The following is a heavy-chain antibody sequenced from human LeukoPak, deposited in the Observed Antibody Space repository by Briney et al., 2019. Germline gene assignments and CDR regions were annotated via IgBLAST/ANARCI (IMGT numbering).Heavy chain of an antibody. CDR1: GFTFNNYA. Sequence: PGGSLRLSCAASGFTFNNYAMNWVRQAPGKGLEWVSAITAGVTTTFYADSVKGRFTISRDNAKNSLYLQMNSLRAEDTAVYYCARDRRVGATIDAFDIWGQGTMVTVSS. CDR3: ARDRRVGATIDAFDI. J-gene: IGHJ3*02. V-gene: IGHV3-23*01. D-gene: IGHD1-26*01. CDR2: ITAGVTTT.